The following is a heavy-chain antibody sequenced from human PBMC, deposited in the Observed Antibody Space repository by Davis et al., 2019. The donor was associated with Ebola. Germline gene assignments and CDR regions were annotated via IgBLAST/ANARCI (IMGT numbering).Heavy chain of an antibody. CDR1: GYSFTSYW. V-gene: IGHV5-51*01. D-gene: IGHD1-26*01. Sequence: GESLKISCKGSGYSFTSYWISWVRQLPGKGLEWMGIIYPGDSDTRYSPSFQGQVTISADKSISTAYLQWSSLKASDTAMYYCARQESIVGATGLDYWGQGTLVIVSS. CDR3: ARQESIVGATGLDY. J-gene: IGHJ4*02. CDR2: IYPGDSDT.